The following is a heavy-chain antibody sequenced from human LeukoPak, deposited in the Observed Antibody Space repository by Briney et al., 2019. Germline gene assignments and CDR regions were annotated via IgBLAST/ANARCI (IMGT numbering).Heavy chain of an antibody. J-gene: IGHJ4*02. CDR1: GGSFSSYY. CDR2: INHSGST. V-gene: IGHV4-34*01. Sequence: SETLSLTCAVSGGSFSSYYWSWIRQSPGKGLEWIGEINHSGSTNYNPSPKSRRTMSVDTSKKQFSLKLSSVTAADTAVYYCARDDILTGYVYWGQGTLVTVSS. CDR3: ARDDILTGYVY. D-gene: IGHD3-9*01.